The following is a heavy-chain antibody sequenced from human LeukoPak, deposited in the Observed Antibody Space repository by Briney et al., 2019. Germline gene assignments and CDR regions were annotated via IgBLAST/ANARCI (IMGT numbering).Heavy chain of an antibody. CDR3: ARGGRITRYFDY. Sequence: PSETLSLTCAVYGGSFSGYYWSWIRQPPGKGLEWIGYIYYSGSTNYNPSLKSRVTISVDTSKNQFSLKLSSVTAADTAVYYCARGGRITRYFDYWGQGTLVTVSS. CDR1: GGSFSGYY. J-gene: IGHJ4*02. CDR2: IYYSGST. D-gene: IGHD3-3*01. V-gene: IGHV4-59*01.